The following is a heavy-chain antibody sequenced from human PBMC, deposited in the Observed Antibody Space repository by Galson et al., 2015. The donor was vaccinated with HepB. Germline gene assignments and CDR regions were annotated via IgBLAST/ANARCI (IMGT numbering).Heavy chain of an antibody. J-gene: IGHJ6*03. CDR3: VKFQGHPHFDYHMDV. CDR1: GFTFNSFA. CDR2: IYGEGVNG. Sequence: SLRLSCAASGFTFNSFAMGWVRQAPGKGLEWVSGIYGEGVNGFYVDSVKGRFTTSSDNPKNTLFLQMNNLRAEDTATYYCVKFQGHPHFDYHMDVWGKGTTVIVSS. D-gene: IGHD2/OR15-2a*01. V-gene: IGHV3-23*01.